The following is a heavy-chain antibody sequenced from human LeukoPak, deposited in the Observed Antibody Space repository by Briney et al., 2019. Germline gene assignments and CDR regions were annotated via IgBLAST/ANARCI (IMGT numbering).Heavy chain of an antibody. CDR1: GFTFSSHA. Sequence: GGPLRLSCVASGFTFSSHAMSWVRQAPGMGLEWVSTFSSSGGSTYYAGSVKGRFTISRDNYKNTVYLQMNSLRAEDTAVHYCARSSSGGRYIYDYWGQGTLVTASS. J-gene: IGHJ4*02. V-gene: IGHV3-23*01. D-gene: IGHD2-15*01. CDR3: ARSSSGGRYIYDY. CDR2: FSSSGGST.